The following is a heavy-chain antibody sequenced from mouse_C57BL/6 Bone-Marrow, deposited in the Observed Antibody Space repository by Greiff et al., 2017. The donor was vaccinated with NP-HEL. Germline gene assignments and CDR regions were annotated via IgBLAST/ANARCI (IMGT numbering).Heavy chain of an antibody. D-gene: IGHD2-3*01. V-gene: IGHV1-76*01. CDR2: IYPGSGNT. CDR3: AREKGYDGYYDAMDD. J-gene: IGHJ4*01. Sequence: VQLQQSGAELVRPGASVTLSCKASGYTFTDYYINWVKQRPGQGLEWIARIYPGSGNTYYIEKFKGKATLTAEKSSSTAYMQLSSLTSEDSAVYFCAREKGYDGYYDAMDDWGQGTSVTVSS. CDR1: GYTFTDYY.